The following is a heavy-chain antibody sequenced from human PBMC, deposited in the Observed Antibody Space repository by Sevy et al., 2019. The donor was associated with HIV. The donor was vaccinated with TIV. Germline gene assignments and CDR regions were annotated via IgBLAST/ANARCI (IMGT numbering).Heavy chain of an antibody. Sequence: GGSPRLSCAASGFTFSRYWMSWVRQAPGKGLEWVANIKVDGSEKYYVDSVKGRFTISRDNAKNSLYLQMNSLRAEDTAVYYCARDCSSTRCHCGMDVWGQGTTVTVSS. CDR1: GFTFSRYW. J-gene: IGHJ6*02. CDR2: IKVDGSEK. D-gene: IGHD2-2*01. V-gene: IGHV3-7*03. CDR3: ARDCSSTRCHCGMDV.